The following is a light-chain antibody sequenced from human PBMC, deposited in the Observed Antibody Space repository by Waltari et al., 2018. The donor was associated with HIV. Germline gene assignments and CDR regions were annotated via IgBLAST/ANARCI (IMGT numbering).Light chain of an antibody. V-gene: IGLV1-40*01. CDR2: GNS. Sequence: QSVLTQPPSVSGAPGQRVTISCTGSSSNIGAGYDVHWYQQLPGTAPKLLIYGNSNRTSGVPDRFSGSKSGTPAALAITGLQAEDEADYYCQSYDSSLSDSRVFGGGTKLTVL. CDR1: SSNIGAGYD. CDR3: QSYDSSLSDSRV. J-gene: IGLJ3*02.